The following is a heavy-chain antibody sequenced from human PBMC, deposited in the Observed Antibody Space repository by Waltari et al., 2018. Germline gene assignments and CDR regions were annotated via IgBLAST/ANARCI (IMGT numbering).Heavy chain of an antibody. Sequence: EVQLEDSGGGLVQPGGSLRLSCAASGFSVRNNYMSWVRQAPGKGLEVVSVIYSGGRTYYADSVKGRFTISRDSSKNTLYLQMNNLRAEDTAVYYCARDLGTGGWGLFDYWGQGILVTVSS. J-gene: IGHJ4*02. CDR1: GFSVRNNY. CDR3: ARDLGTGGWGLFDY. CDR2: IYSGGRT. V-gene: IGHV3-66*02. D-gene: IGHD6-19*01.